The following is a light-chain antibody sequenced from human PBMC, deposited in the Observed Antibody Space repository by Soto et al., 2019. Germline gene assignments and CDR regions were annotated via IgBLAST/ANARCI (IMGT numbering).Light chain of an antibody. CDR3: QQSYSTPRT. J-gene: IGKJ2*01. V-gene: IGKV1-39*01. CDR2: AAS. CDR1: QTMITY. Sequence: DIQMTQSPSSLSASVRDRVSITCRARQTMITYLNWYQQKPGKAPKLMISAASNLKSGVPSRFSGSGSETEFTLTISSVQPEDFAAYYCQQSYSTPRTFGQGTKLEIK.